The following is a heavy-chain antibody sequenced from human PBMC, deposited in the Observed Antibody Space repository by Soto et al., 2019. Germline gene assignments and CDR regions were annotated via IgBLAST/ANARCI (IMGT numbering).Heavy chain of an antibody. J-gene: IGHJ3*01. CDR2: IGLVSSTK. V-gene: IGHV3-48*01. CDR3: ARDQLYYNDMSGRPLKAFDV. CDR1: GFTFRNYG. D-gene: IGHD3-22*01. Sequence: PGGSLRLSCAASGFTFRNYGMNWVRQAPGKGLEWVSYIGLVSSTKYYADSVEGRFTISRDNAKNSLYLQMNSLRAEDTAVYYCARDQLYYNDMSGRPLKAFDVWGQGTMVTVSS.